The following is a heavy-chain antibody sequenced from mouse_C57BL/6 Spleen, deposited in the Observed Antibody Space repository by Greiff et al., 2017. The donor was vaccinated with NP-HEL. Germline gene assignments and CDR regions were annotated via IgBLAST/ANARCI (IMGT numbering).Heavy chain of an antibody. CDR2: SRNKANDYTT. J-gene: IGHJ2*01. D-gene: IGHD2-13*01. Sequence: EVKLVESGGGLVQSGRSLRLSCATSGFTFSDFYMEWVRQAPGKGLEWIAASRNKANDYTTEYSASVKGRFIVSRDTSQSILYLQMNALRAEDTAIYYWARDAGGDLDYWGKGTTLTVAS. V-gene: IGHV7-1*01. CDR3: ARDAGGDLDY. CDR1: GFTFSDFY.